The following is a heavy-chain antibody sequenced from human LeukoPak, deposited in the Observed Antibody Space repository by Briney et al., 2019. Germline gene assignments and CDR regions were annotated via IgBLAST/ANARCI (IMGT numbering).Heavy chain of an antibody. J-gene: IGHJ4*02. CDR2: SSSSGSTI. D-gene: IGHD3/OR15-3a*01. V-gene: IGHV3-11*01. CDR3: ARRRDFIDY. CDR1: GFTLSDYY. Sequence: AGGSLRLSCAASGFTLSDYYMSWIRQAPGKGLEWVSYSSSSGSTIYYADSVKGRFAISRGNAKNSLYLQMNSLRAEDTAVYYCARRRDFIDYWGQGTLVTVSS.